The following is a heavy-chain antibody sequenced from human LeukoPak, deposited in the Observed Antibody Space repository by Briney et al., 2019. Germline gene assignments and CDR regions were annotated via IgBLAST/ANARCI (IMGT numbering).Heavy chain of an antibody. J-gene: IGHJ4*02. CDR1: GGTFSSYA. CDR2: IIPIFGTA. V-gene: IGHV1-69*05. Sequence: SVKVSCKASGGTFSSYAISWVRQAPGQGLEWMGRIIPIFGTANYAQKFQGRVTITTDESTSTAYMELSSLRSEDTAVYYCSRGRPGYCSSTSCPTYYFDYWGQGTLVTVSS. D-gene: IGHD2-2*01. CDR3: SRGRPGYCSSTSCPTYYFDY.